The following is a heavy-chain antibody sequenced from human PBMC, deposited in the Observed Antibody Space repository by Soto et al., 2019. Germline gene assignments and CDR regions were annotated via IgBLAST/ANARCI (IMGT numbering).Heavy chain of an antibody. CDR2: ISYDGSNR. CDR3: AKGGVPAGMPGYYYMDV. J-gene: IGHJ6*03. Sequence: VQLVESGGGVVQPGRSVRLSCAASGFTLSSFGMHWVRQAPGKGLEWVAIISYDGSNRYYGDSVKGRITISRDNSKNTVYLEMNSLRVEDTAVYYCAKGGVPAGMPGYYYMDVWGKGIAVNISS. V-gene: IGHV3-30*18. D-gene: IGHD2-2*01. CDR1: GFTLSSFG.